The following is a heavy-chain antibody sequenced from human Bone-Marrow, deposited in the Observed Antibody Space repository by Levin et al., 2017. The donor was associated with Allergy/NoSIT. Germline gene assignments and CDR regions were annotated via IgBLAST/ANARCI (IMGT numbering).Heavy chain of an antibody. CDR2: ISAGDAST. J-gene: IGHJ3*02. D-gene: IGHD3/OR15-3a*01. CDR1: GFTFSSSA. CDR3: AKVRRGLDAFDI. Sequence: PGGSLRLSCAASGFTFSSSAMSWVRQAPGKGLEWVSSISAGDASTYYTDSVKGRLTVSRDNSKNTLYLQMNSLRAEDTALYYCAKVRRGLDAFDIWGQGTMVTVS. V-gene: IGHV3-23*01.